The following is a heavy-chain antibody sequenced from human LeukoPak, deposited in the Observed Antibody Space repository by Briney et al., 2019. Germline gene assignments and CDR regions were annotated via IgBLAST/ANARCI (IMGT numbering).Heavy chain of an antibody. CDR1: GFTFDDYG. D-gene: IGHD4-17*01. CDR2: MNWNGGST. V-gene: IGHV3-20*04. CDR3: ARVSQSYDYGDYEDY. Sequence: LSLTCAASGFTFDDYGMSWVRPAPGKGREWGIGMNWNGGSTGYADSVKGRFTISGDNAKNSLYLQMNSLRAEDTALYYCARVSQSYDYGDYEDYWGQGTLVTVSS. J-gene: IGHJ4*02.